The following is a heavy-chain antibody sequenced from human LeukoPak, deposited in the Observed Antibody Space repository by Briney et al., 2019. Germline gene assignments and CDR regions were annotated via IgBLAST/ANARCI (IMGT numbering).Heavy chain of an antibody. J-gene: IGHJ4*02. CDR3: ASDRGGVYYYGSGSYPIDY. Sequence: SETLSLTCAVYGGSFSGYYWSWIRQPPGKGLEWIGEINHSGSTNYNPSLKSRVTISVDTSKNQFSLKLSSVTAADTAVYYCASDRGGVYYYGSGSYPIDYWGQGTLVTVSS. CDR1: GGSFSGYY. CDR2: INHSGST. D-gene: IGHD3-10*01. V-gene: IGHV4-34*01.